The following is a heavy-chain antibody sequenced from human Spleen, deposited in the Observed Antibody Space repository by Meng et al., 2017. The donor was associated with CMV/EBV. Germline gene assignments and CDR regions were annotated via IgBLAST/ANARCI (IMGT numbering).Heavy chain of an antibody. J-gene: IGHJ2*01. CDR1: GGSISSYY. CDR3: ARLFVASGFDL. Sequence: VQLKGSGPGLVKPSETLSLTCTVSGGSISSYYWSWIRQPPGKGLEWIGYIYYSGSTNYNPSLKSRVTISVDTSKNQFSLKLSSVTAADTAVYYCARLFVASGFDLWGRGTLVTVSS. D-gene: IGHD2-21*01. V-gene: IGHV4-59*01. CDR2: IYYSGST.